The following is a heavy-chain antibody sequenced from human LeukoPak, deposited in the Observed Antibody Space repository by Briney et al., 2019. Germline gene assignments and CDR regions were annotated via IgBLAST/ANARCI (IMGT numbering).Heavy chain of an antibody. V-gene: IGHV4-59*05. D-gene: IGHD3-22*01. Sequence: SETLSLTCTVSGGSISNYYWSWIRQPPGKGLEWIGSIYYSGSTYYNPSLKSRVTISVDTSKNQFSLKLSSVTAADTAVYYCARLMFYYDSSGYYYVDYFDYWGQGTLVTVSS. CDR1: GGSISNYY. J-gene: IGHJ4*02. CDR3: ARLMFYYDSSGYYYVDYFDY. CDR2: IYYSGST.